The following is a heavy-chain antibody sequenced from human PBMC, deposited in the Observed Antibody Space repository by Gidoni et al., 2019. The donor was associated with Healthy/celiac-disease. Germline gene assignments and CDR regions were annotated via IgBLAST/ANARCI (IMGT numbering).Heavy chain of an antibody. D-gene: IGHD3-22*01. J-gene: IGHJ5*02. CDR1: GVTFSDYY. CDR2: ISSSSSYT. Sequence: QVQLVESGGGLVKPGGSLRLSCAASGVTFSDYYMSWLRQAPGKGLEWVSYISSSSSYTNYADSVKGRFTISRDNAKNSLYLQMNSLRAEDTAVYYCARYSSGYHNWFDPWGQGTLVTVSS. V-gene: IGHV3-11*05. CDR3: ARYSSGYHNWFDP.